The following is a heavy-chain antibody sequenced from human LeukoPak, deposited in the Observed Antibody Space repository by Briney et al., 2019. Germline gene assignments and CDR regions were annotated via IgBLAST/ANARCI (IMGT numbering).Heavy chain of an antibody. CDR3: TRLAEGYNGLDV. Sequence: SGGSLKLSCAASGFTLSGSAMHWVRQASGKGLEWVGRIRSKANSYATAYDVSANGRFTISRDDLKNTAYLQMNSLKIEDTAVYYCTRLAEGYNGLDVWGQGTTVTVSS. V-gene: IGHV3-73*01. CDR1: GFTLSGSA. J-gene: IGHJ6*02. CDR2: IRSKANSYAT.